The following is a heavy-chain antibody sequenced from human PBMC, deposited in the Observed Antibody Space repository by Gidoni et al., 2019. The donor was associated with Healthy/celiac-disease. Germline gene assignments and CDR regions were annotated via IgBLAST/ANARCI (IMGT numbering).Heavy chain of an antibody. CDR1: GFTFGDYA. CDR2: IRSKAYGGTT. V-gene: IGHV3-49*05. Sequence: EVQLVESGGGLVKPGRSLRLSCTASGFTFGDYAMSWFRQAPGKGLEWVGFIRSKAYGGTTEYAASVKGRFTISRDDSKSIAYLQMNSLKTEDTAVYYCTRWGVSGYDYLPYYYGMDVWGQGTTVTVSS. D-gene: IGHD5-12*01. J-gene: IGHJ6*02. CDR3: TRWGVSGYDYLPYYYGMDV.